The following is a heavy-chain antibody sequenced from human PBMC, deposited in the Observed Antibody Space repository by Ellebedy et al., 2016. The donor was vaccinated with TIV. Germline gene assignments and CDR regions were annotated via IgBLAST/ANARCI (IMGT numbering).Heavy chain of an antibody. CDR3: ARDRHYRGSDRYYAHPFSY. CDR1: GFTFRNYG. Sequence: GESLKISCAASGFTFRNYGMHWVRQAPGKGLEWVAIIWYDGSAKLYADSVKGRFNISRDNSNNMVYLQMNSLRAEDTAVYYCARDRHYRGSDRYYAHPFSYWGQGTLVTVSP. D-gene: IGHD3-3*01. V-gene: IGHV3-33*01. J-gene: IGHJ4*02. CDR2: IWYDGSAK.